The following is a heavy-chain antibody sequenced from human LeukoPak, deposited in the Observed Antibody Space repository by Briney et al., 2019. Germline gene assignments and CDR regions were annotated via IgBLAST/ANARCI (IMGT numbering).Heavy chain of an antibody. Sequence: GASVKVSCKASGGTFSSYTISWVRQAPGQGLEWMGRIIPILGIANYAQKFQGSVTITADKSTSTAYMELSSLRSEDTAVYYCARDFSDSSGYYPLGYWGQGTLVTVSS. CDR3: ARDFSDSSGYYPLGY. CDR2: IIPILGIA. V-gene: IGHV1-69*04. D-gene: IGHD3-22*01. CDR1: GGTFSSYT. J-gene: IGHJ4*02.